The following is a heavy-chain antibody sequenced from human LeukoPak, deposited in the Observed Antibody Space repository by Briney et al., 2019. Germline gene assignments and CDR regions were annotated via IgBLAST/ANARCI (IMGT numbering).Heavy chain of an antibody. CDR3: ARAGYCSSTSCYTPFDY. V-gene: IGHV4-30-2*01. CDR2: INHSGST. D-gene: IGHD2-2*02. CDR1: GGSISSGGYY. J-gene: IGHJ4*02. Sequence: SQTLSLTCAVSGGSISSGGYYWSWIRQPPGKGLEGIGEINHSGSTNYNPSLKSRVTISVDTSKNQFSLKLSSVTAADTAVYYCARAGYCSSTSCYTPFDYWGQGTLVTVSS.